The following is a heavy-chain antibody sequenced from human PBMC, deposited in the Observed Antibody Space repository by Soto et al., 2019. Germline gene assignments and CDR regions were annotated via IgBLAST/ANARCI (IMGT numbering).Heavy chain of an antibody. CDR1: GYKFTSSW. V-gene: IGHV5-51*01. CDR3: ARKDKSGYFNWFDP. Sequence: GESLKISCRTSGYKFTSSWIAWVRQKPGKGLEWMGIIFPSDSDTRYSPSFQGQVTISADRATSTVFLQWASLKASDTAVYFCARKDKSGYFNWFDPWGQGTLVTVSS. CDR2: IFPSDSDT. J-gene: IGHJ5*02. D-gene: IGHD3-22*01.